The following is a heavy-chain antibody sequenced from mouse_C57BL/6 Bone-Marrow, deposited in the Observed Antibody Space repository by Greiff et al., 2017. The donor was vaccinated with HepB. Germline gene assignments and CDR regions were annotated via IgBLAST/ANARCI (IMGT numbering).Heavy chain of an antibody. D-gene: IGHD1-1*01. Sequence: VHLVESGAELARPGASVKMSCKASGYTFTSYTMHWVKQRPGQGLEWIGYINPSSGYTKYNQKFKDKATLTADKASSTAYMQLSSMTSKDSAVYYCAREVLYYYGSSYVTFHWYFAVWGTVPTVTVSS. CDR3: AREVLYYYGSSYVTFHWYFAV. J-gene: IGHJ1*03. CDR1: GYTFTSYT. CDR2: INPSSGYT. V-gene: IGHV1-4*01.